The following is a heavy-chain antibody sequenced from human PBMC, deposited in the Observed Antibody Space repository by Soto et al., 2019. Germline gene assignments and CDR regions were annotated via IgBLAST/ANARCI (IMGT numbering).Heavy chain of an antibody. CDR1: GYTFTSYD. Sequence: ASVKVSCTASGYTFTSYDISWVRQAPGQGLEWMGWISAYNGNTNYAQKIQGRVTMTTDPSTSTAYMELRSLRSGDTAVYYSARQLVYRLNRDGLVAFDIWGKRTMVTVSS. CDR2: ISAYNGNT. CDR3: ARQLVYRLNRDGLVAFDI. V-gene: IGHV1-18*01. J-gene: IGHJ3*02. D-gene: IGHD1-1*01.